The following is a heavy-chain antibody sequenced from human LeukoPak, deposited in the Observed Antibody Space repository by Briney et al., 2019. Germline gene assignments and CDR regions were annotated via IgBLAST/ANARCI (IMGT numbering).Heavy chain of an antibody. CDR3: AREGPYDYVWGSYRYTPGGELFDY. CDR2: INHSGST. Sequence: PSGTLSLTCAVYGGSFSGYYWSWIRQPPGKGLEWIGEINHSGSTNYNPSLKSRVTISVDTSKNQFSLKLSSVTAADTAVYYCAREGPYDYVWGSYRYTPGGELFDYWGQGTLVTVSS. J-gene: IGHJ4*02. CDR1: GGSFSGYY. V-gene: IGHV4-34*01. D-gene: IGHD3-16*02.